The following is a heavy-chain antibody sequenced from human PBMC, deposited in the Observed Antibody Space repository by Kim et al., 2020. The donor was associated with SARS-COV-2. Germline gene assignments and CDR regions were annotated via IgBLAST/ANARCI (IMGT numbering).Heavy chain of an antibody. V-gene: IGHV3-7*03. J-gene: IGHJ5*02. D-gene: IGHD5-18*01. CDR1: GFTFSSHW. Sequence: GGSLRLSCAASGFTFSSHWMTWVRQAPGKGLEWVANIKGDGTDKHYVDSVKGRFTISRDNSKNSLYLEMNNLRAEDTAVFYCARSVSYSFGPWGQGTLVTVSS. CDR2: IKGDGTDK. CDR3: ARSVSYSFGP.